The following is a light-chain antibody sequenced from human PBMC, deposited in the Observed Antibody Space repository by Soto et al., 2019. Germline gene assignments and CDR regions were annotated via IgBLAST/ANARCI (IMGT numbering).Light chain of an antibody. CDR1: QSVGSY. CDR2: DAS. CDR3: QQRSDWPST. Sequence: EIVLTQSPATLSLSPGDRATLSCRASQSVGSYLGWYQQRPGQAPRLLIYDASNRATGIPARFSGSGSGTDFTLTISSLQPEDCAVYYCQQRSDWPSTLGGGTKVEIK. J-gene: IGKJ4*01. V-gene: IGKV3-11*01.